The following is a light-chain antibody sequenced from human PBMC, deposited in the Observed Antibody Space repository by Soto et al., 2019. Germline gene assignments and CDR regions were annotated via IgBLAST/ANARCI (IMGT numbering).Light chain of an antibody. CDR1: QSISSW. CDR2: DAS. J-gene: IGKJ1*01. CDR3: QQYDSYSGT. V-gene: IGKV1-5*01. Sequence: DIQMTQSHSTLSAYLGARVTITCRASQSISSWLAWYQQKPGKAPKLLIYDASSLESGVPSRFSGSGSGTEFTLTISSLQPDDFATYYCQQYDSYSGTFGQGTKGDIK.